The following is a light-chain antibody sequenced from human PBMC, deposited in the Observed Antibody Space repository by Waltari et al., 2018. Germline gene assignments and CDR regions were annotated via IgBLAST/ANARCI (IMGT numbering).Light chain of an antibody. CDR1: QSVGTN. CDR2: GAS. J-gene: IGKJ3*01. V-gene: IGKV3-15*01. Sequence: EVVMTQSPATLPVYTGEIVTLSCRAIQSVGTNLACYQQKPGQAPRLLIYGASTSATGIPASFSGSGSGTEFTLTISTLQSEDFAVYYCQQYNSWPPITFGPGTKVDV. CDR3: QQYNSWPPIT.